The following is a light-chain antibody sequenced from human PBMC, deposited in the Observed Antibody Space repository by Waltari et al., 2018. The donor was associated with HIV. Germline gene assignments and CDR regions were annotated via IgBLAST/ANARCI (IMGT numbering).Light chain of an antibody. Sequence: QTVVTQEPSLTVSPGGTVTLTCASSTGAVTRRYSPNWFQQKPGQAPRALIYSASNKHPWTPARFSGSLLGGKAALTLTGVQPEDEAEYYCLLYYGGSWVFGGGTKLTVL. CDR1: TGAVTRRYS. V-gene: IGLV7-43*01. J-gene: IGLJ3*02. CDR2: SAS. CDR3: LLYYGGSWV.